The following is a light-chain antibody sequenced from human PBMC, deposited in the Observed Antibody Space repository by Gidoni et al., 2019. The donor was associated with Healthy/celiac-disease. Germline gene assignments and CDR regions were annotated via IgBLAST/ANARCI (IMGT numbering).Light chain of an antibody. V-gene: IGLV1-40*01. CDR1: SSNIGAGYD. CDR2: SNS. CDR3: QSYDSSLSGYV. Sequence: QSVLTQPPSVSGAPGQRVTISCTGSSSNIGAGYDVHWYQQVTGTAPKLLIYSNSNRPSGVPDRFSGSKSGTSASLAITGLQAEDEADYYCQSYDSSLSGYVFGTGTKVTVL. J-gene: IGLJ1*01.